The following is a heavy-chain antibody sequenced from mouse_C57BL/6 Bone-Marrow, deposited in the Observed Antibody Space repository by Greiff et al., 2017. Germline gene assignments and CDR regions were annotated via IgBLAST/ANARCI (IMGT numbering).Heavy chain of an antibody. CDR2: IWRGGST. V-gene: IGHV2-5*01. CDR1: GFSLTSYG. CDR3: AKKGSFDV. D-gene: IGHD3-1*01. Sequence: VQRVESGPGLVQPSQSLSITCTVSGFSLTSYGVHWVRQAPGKGLEWLGVIWRGGSTDYNAALMSRLSITKDNSKSQVFLKMNRLQADDTAIYYCAKKGSFDVWGTGTTVTVSS. J-gene: IGHJ1*03.